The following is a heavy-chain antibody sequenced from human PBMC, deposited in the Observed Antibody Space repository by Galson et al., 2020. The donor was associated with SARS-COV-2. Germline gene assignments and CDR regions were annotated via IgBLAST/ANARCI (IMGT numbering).Heavy chain of an antibody. CDR2: ISWNSGNI. Sequence: GGSLRLSCAGSGFPFDDYAMHWVRRAPGKGLEWVSGISWNSGNIGYADSVTGRFTISRDNAKSSLYLQMNSLRAEDTALYYCAKEGDIAAAYLDDWGQGTLVTVSS. V-gene: IGHV3-9*01. D-gene: IGHD6-13*01. CDR3: AKEGDIAAAYLDD. CDR1: GFPFDDYA. J-gene: IGHJ4*02.